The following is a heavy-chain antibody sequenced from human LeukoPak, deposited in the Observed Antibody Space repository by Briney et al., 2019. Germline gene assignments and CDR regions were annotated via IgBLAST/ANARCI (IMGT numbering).Heavy chain of an antibody. CDR2: IYYSGST. CDR1: GGSISSYY. V-gene: IGHV4-59*01. CDR3: ARVGNYDFWSGYYSNDYYYYGMDV. Sequence: PSETLSLTCTVSGGSISSYYWSWIRQPPGKGLEWIGYIYYSGSTNYNPSLKSRVTTSVDTSKNQFSLKLSSVTAADTAVYYCARVGNYDFWSGYYSNDYYYYGMDVWGQGTTVTVSS. D-gene: IGHD3-3*01. J-gene: IGHJ6*02.